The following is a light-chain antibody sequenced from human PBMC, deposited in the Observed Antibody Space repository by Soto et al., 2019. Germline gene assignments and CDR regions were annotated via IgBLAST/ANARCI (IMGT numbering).Light chain of an antibody. Sequence: QAVVTQEPSLTVSPGGSVTLTCSSSTGAVTSGHFPYWFQQKPGQAPRTLIYDTNNKHSWTPARFSGSLLGGKAALTLSGAQPEDEAEYYCLLSYSGARVFGGGTKLTVL. CDR2: DTN. V-gene: IGLV7-46*01. J-gene: IGLJ3*02. CDR3: LLSYSGARV. CDR1: TGAVTSGHF.